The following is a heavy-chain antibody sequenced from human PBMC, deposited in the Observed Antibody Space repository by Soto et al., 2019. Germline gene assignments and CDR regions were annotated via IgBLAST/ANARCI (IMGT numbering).Heavy chain of an antibody. D-gene: IGHD6-6*01. CDR2: ISYDGSNK. CDR3: AKDSIAGRPDYNYGMDV. Sequence: PGGSLRLSCAASGFTFSSSGMHWVRQAPGKGLEWVALISYDGSNKYYADSVKGRFTTSRDNSKNTLHVQMNSLRAEDTAVYYCAKDSIAGRPDYNYGMDVWGQGTTVTVSS. J-gene: IGHJ6*02. CDR1: GFTFSSSG. V-gene: IGHV3-30*18.